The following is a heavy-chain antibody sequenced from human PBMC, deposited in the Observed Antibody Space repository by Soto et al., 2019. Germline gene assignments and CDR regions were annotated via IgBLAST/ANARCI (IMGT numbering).Heavy chain of an antibody. J-gene: IGHJ6*02. V-gene: IGHV4-4*07. CDR3: ARGGDSSGWYNEIYYYYYGMDV. D-gene: IGHD6-19*01. CDR1: GGSISSYY. Sequence: PSETLSLTCTVSGGSISSYYWSWIRQPAGKGLEWIGRIYTSGSTNYNPSLKSRVTMSVDTSKNQFSLKLSSVTAADTAVYYCARGGDSSGWYNEIYYYYYGMDVWGQGTTVTVS. CDR2: IYTSGST.